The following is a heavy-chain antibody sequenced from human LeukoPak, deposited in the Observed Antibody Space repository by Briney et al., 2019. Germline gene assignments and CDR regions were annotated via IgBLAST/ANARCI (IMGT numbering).Heavy chain of an antibody. Sequence: GGSLRLSCAASGFTFSNYWMYWVRQAPGKGLLCVSRINTDGTSTYYADSVKGRFTISRDNAENTLYLQTNSLRVEDTAVYYCTRPVNGDYLFDYWGQGILVTVSS. V-gene: IGHV3-74*01. D-gene: IGHD4-17*01. CDR3: TRPVNGDYLFDY. J-gene: IGHJ4*02. CDR2: INTDGTST. CDR1: GFTFSNYW.